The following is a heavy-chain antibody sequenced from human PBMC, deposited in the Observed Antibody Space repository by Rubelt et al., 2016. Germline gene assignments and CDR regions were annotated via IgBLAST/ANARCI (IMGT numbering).Heavy chain of an antibody. CDR3: AKEGSIADDY. CDR1: GFTFSSFA. V-gene: IGHV3-23*04. Sequence: EVQLVGSGGGLVQPGWSLRLSCAASGFTFSSFAMSWVRPAPGKGLEWVSGIGGSGGSTYYAASVKGRFTISRDNSKNTLYLQMNSLRAEDTAVYYCAKEGSIADDYWGQGTLVTVSS. D-gene: IGHD6-6*01. J-gene: IGHJ4*02. CDR2: IGGSGGST.